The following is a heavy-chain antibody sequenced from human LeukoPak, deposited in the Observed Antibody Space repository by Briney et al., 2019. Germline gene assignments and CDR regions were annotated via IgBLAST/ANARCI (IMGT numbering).Heavy chain of an antibody. J-gene: IGHJ4*02. CDR1: GYTLTELS. V-gene: IGHV1-24*01. Sequence: ASVTVSFKVSGYTLTELSMHWVRQAPGKGREWMGGFDPEDGETIYAQKFQGRVTMTEDTSTDTAYMELSSLRSEDTAVYYCATDALNECSSASCYGLDYFDYWGQGTLVTVSS. CDR3: ATDALNECSSASCYGLDYFDY. D-gene: IGHD2-2*01. CDR2: FDPEDGET.